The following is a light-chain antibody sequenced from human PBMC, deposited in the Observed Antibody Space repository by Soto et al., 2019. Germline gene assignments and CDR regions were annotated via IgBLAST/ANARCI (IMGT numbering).Light chain of an antibody. Sequence: DIVMTQSPDSLSVSLGERATINCKSSQSVLYSSNNKNYLTWYQQKPGQPPKLLIYWASTRESGVPDRFSGSGSGTDFTLTISSLQDEDVAVYYCQQYYSSHPTLGQGTKVDIK. V-gene: IGKV4-1*01. CDR2: WAS. J-gene: IGKJ1*01. CDR1: QSVLYSSNNKNY. CDR3: QQYYSSHPT.